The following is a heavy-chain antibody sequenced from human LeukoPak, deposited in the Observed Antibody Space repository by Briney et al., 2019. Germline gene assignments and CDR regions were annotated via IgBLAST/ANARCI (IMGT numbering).Heavy chain of an antibody. Sequence: SETLSLTCTVSGGSISGYYWSWIRQPPGKGLQFIGYIHYTGSTNYNPSLESRVTLSVDTSKNPFSLKLRSVTAADTAVYYCARLSKDTVVLPAAMAHYFDYWGQGTLVTVSS. D-gene: IGHD2-2*01. CDR1: GGSISGYY. CDR2: IHYTGST. V-gene: IGHV4-59*08. CDR3: ARLSKDTVVLPAAMAHYFDY. J-gene: IGHJ4*02.